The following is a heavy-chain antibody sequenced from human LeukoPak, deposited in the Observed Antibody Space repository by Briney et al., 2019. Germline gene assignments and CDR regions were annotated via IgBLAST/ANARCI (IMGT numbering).Heavy chain of an antibody. CDR1: GFTFSSYN. J-gene: IGHJ4*02. CDR3: AKDLSIAARPPSPFDY. Sequence: PGGSLRLSCAASGFTFSSYNMNWVRQAPGKGLEWVSYIDSSSSTIYYADSVKGRFTIPRDNSKNTLYLQMNSLRAEDTAVYYCAKDLSIAARPPSPFDYWGQGTLVTVSS. V-gene: IGHV3-48*01. CDR2: IDSSSSTI. D-gene: IGHD6-6*01.